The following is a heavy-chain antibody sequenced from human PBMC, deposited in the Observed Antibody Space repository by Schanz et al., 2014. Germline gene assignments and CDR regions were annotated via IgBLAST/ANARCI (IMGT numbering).Heavy chain of an antibody. CDR3: ARGRVLES. J-gene: IGHJ5*02. CDR1: TFTFSSDW. Sequence: EVQLLESGGGLVQPGGSLRLSCAASTFTFSSDWMSWVRQAPGKGLEWVSSISSGGGSTYYTDSVKGRFTISRDNSKSTLYLQMNSLRAEDTAVYYCARGRVLESWGQGTLVTVSS. V-gene: IGHV3-23*01. CDR2: ISSGGGST. D-gene: IGHD1-1*01.